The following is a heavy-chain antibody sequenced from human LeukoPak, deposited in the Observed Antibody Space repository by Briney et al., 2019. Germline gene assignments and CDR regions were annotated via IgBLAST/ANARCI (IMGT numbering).Heavy chain of an antibody. D-gene: IGHD3-22*01. Sequence: GGSLRLSCAASGFTVSSNYMSWVRQAPGKGLEWVSVIYSGGSTYYADSVKGRFTISRGNSKNTLYLQMNSLRAEDTAVYYCASSINSDSSGYDDYWGQGTLVTVSS. CDR3: ASSINSDSSGYDDY. V-gene: IGHV3-53*01. J-gene: IGHJ4*02. CDR1: GFTVSSNY. CDR2: IYSGGST.